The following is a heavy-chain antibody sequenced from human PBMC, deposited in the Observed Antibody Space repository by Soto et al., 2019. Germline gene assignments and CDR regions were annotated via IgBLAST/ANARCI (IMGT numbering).Heavy chain of an antibody. V-gene: IGHV3-23*01. CDR1: GFTFSSYA. CDR3: AKRGFDDSSGLPISGPPHYFDY. D-gene: IGHD3-22*01. Sequence: QPGGSLRLSCAASGFTFSSYAMSWVRQAPGKGLECVSAISGSGGSTYYADSVKGRFTISRDNSKNTLYLQMNSLRAEDTAVYYCAKRGFDDSSGLPISGPPHYFDYWGQGTLVTVYS. J-gene: IGHJ4*02. CDR2: ISGSGGST.